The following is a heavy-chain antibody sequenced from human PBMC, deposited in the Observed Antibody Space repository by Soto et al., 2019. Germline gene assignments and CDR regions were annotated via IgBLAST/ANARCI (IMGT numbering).Heavy chain of an antibody. CDR1: GFTFSNSG. Sequence: EVQLLESGGGLVQPGGSLRLSCAASGFTFSNSGMRWVRQAPGKGLEWVSGISGGAGTTYYAESVKGRFTISRDNSKKPLYLQMNSLRAEDKAVYYSACLGWYIPPFGSWGQGTLVTVSS. D-gene: IGHD6-19*01. CDR3: ACLGWYIPPFGS. J-gene: IGHJ5*02. CDR2: ISGGAGTT. V-gene: IGHV3-23*01.